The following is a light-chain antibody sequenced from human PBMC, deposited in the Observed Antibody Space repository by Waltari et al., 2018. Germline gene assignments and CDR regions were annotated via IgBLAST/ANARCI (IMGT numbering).Light chain of an antibody. CDR1: QSLLHSNGYNF. CDR3: MQTLQTPLT. J-gene: IGKJ4*01. Sequence: DIVMTQSPLSLPVTPGESASISCRSSQSLLHSNGYNFLDWYLQKPGQSPQLLIYLGSHRASGVPDRFSGSESGTDFTLKISRVEAEDVGVYYCMQTLQTPLTFGGGTRVEIK. CDR2: LGS. V-gene: IGKV2-28*01.